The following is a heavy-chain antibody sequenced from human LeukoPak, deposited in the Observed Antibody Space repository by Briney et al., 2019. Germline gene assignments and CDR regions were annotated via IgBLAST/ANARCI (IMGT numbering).Heavy chain of an antibody. CDR2: INPNSGGT. V-gene: IGHV1-2*02. CDR3: ATTYYDILTGYQQYYFDY. J-gene: IGHJ4*02. D-gene: IGHD3-9*01. CDR1: GYTFTGYH. Sequence: ASVKVSCKASGYTFTGYHMHWVRQAPGQGLEWTGWINPNSGGTNYAQKFQGRVTMTRDTSISTAYMELSRLRSDDTAVYYCATTYYDILTGYQQYYFDYWGQGTLVTVSS.